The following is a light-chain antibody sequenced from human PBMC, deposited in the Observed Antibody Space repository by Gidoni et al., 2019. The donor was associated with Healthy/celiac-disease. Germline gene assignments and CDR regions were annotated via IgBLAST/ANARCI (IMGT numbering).Light chain of an antibody. J-gene: IGKJ2*01. CDR1: QSVSSS. V-gene: IGKV3-15*01. CDR2: GAS. CDR3: QQYNNWRLYT. Sequence: EIVMTQSPATLSVSPGKRATLSCRASQSVSSSLAWYQQKPGQAPRLLIYGASTRATGIPARFSGSGSGKEFNFTIRRLQSEDFAVYYCQQYNNWRLYTFGQGTKLEIK.